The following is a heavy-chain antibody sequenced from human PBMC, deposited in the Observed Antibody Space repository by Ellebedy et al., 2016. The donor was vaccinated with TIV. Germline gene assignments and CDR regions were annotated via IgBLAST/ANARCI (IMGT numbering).Heavy chain of an antibody. CDR3: VKDQIAGDGRWVFDL. V-gene: IGHV3-23*01. J-gene: IGHJ3*01. D-gene: IGHD5-24*01. CDR1: GFTFSSFA. Sequence: PGGSLRLSCAASGFTFSSFAMGWVRRTPGKGLEVVSGLHGSGRGIWYSDSVKGRFTISRDNSKNTVYLQMNSLRAEDTGIYYCVKDQIAGDGRWVFDLWGQGTMVTVSS. CDR2: LHGSGRGI.